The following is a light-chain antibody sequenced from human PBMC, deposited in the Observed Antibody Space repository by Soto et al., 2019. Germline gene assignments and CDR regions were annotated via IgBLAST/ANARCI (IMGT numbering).Light chain of an antibody. J-gene: IGKJ2*01. V-gene: IGKV3D-20*01. CDR1: QSVSSSY. CDR3: QQYGTSPYT. Sequence: EIVLTQSPATQSLSPGERATLSSGASQSVSSSYSAWYQQKPGLAPRLLIYDASSRATGIPDRFSGSGSGTDFTLTISRLEPEDFAVYYCQQYGTSPYTFGQGTKLEIK. CDR2: DAS.